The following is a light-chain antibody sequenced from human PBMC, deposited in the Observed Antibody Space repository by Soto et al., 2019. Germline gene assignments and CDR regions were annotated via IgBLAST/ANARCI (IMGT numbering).Light chain of an antibody. CDR1: QDISNY. CDR2: DAS. CDR3: QQLNSYPLT. J-gene: IGKJ4*01. Sequence: DIQMTQSPSSLSASVGDRVTITCQASQDISNYLNWYQQKPGKAPNLLIYDASNLETGVPSRFSGSGSGTDFTLTISRLQPEDFATYFCQQLNSYPLTFGGGTKVDIK. V-gene: IGKV1-33*01.